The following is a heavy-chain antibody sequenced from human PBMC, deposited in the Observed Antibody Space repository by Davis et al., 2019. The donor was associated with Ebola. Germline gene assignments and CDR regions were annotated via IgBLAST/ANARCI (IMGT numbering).Heavy chain of an antibody. Sequence: GESLKISCAASGFTVSSNYMSWVRQAPGKGLEWVSVIYSGGSTYYADSVKGRFTISRDNSKNTLYLQMNSLRAEDTAVYYCARCLSYYYYGMDVWGQGTTVTVSS. J-gene: IGHJ6*02. CDR3: ARCLSYYYYGMDV. CDR2: IYSGGST. CDR1: GFTVSSNY. V-gene: IGHV3-53*01.